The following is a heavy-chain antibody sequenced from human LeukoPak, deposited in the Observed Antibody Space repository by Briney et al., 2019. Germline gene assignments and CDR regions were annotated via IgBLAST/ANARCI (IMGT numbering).Heavy chain of an antibody. D-gene: IGHD3-22*01. V-gene: IGHV3-74*01. Sequence: GGSLRLSCAASGFTFSHYWMHWVRQVPGKGLVWVSHINNDGSSTTYADSVKGRFTISRDNAKNTLYLQMNSLRAEDTAVYYCAKAIPYYYDSSGDTFDYWGQGTLVTVSS. CDR3: AKAIPYYYDSSGDTFDY. J-gene: IGHJ4*02. CDR1: GFTFSHYW. CDR2: INNDGSST.